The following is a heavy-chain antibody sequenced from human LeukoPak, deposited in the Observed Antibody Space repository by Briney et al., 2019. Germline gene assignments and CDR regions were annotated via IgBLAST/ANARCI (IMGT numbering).Heavy chain of an antibody. CDR2: IYYSGST. V-gene: IGHV4-39*07. J-gene: IGHJ4*02. D-gene: IGHD5-24*01. Sequence: SETLSLTCTVSGGSISSSSYYWGWIRQPPGKGLEWIGSIYYSGSTYYNPSLKSRVTISVDTSKNQFSLKLSSVTAADTAVYYCARALPVEMATIAYFDYWGQGTLVTVSS. CDR1: GGSISSSSYY. CDR3: ARALPVEMATIAYFDY.